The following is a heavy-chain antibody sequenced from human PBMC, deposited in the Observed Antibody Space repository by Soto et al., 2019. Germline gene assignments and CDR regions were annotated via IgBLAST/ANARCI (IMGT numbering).Heavy chain of an antibody. Sequence: ASVKVSCKASGYTFTSYDINWVRQATGQGLEWMGWMNPNSGNTGYAQKFQGRVTMTRNTSISTACMELSSLRSEDTAVYYCARCLSGGSGYYYYYYYMDVWGKGTTVTVSS. CDR3: ARCLSGGSGYYYYYYYMDV. CDR2: MNPNSGNT. D-gene: IGHD2-15*01. J-gene: IGHJ6*03. CDR1: GYTFTSYD. V-gene: IGHV1-8*01.